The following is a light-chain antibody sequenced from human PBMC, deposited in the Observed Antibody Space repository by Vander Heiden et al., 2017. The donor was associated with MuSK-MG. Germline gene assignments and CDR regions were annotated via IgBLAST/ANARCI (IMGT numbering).Light chain of an antibody. CDR3: QEYNSYWT. CDR1: QNIRSW. J-gene: IGKJ1*01. Sequence: DIQMIQSPSTLSAFIGDRVTNTCRASQNIRSWLAWYQQKPGKAPKLLNYKASSVESGVPSRFSGSGSGTEFTLTSSSLQPDDFATYYCQEYNSYWTFGQGTKVEIK. CDR2: KAS. V-gene: IGKV1-5*03.